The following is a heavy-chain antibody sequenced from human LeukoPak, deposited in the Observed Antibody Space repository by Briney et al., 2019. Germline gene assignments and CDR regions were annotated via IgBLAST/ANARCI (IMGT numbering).Heavy chain of an antibody. CDR1: GYTFTAYY. V-gene: IGHV1-2*02. CDR3: AREDRDSSGLAWFDP. D-gene: IGHD3-22*01. J-gene: IGHJ5*02. Sequence: ASVKVSSKASGYTFTAYYMHWVRQAPGQGLGWMGWINPNSGGTNYTQKFQGRVTMTRDTSISTAYMELSRLRSDDTAVYYCAREDRDSSGLAWFDPWGQGTLVTVSS. CDR2: INPNSGGT.